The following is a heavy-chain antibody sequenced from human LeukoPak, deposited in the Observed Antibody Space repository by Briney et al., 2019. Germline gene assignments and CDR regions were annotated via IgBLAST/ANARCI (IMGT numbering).Heavy chain of an antibody. Sequence: SETLSLTCTVSGGSISSGSYYWGWIRQPPGKGLEWIGSIYYSGSTYYNPSLKSLVPISVDTSKNQFSLKLSSVTAADTAVYYCARQRMMTYYYDSSGYYYAFDYWGQGTLVTVSS. D-gene: IGHD3-22*01. V-gene: IGHV4-39*01. CDR2: IYYSGST. CDR3: ARQRMMTYYYDSSGYYYAFDY. J-gene: IGHJ4*02. CDR1: GGSISSGSYY.